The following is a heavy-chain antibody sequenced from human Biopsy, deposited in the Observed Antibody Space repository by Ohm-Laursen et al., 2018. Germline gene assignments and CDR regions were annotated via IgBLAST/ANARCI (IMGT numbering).Heavy chain of an antibody. V-gene: IGHV4-59*07. J-gene: IGHJ6*02. CDR3: ARATNSTGWPYYYFYGMDV. Sequence: SDTLSLTCTVSGGSISSDYWSWIRQTPGQGLEWFGYIYYSGSTNYNPSLKSRVTISVDTSKNQFSLRLNSVTAADTAVYYCARATNSTGWPYYYFYGMDVWGQGTTVTVSS. CDR1: GGSISSDY. D-gene: IGHD2/OR15-2a*01. CDR2: IYYSGST.